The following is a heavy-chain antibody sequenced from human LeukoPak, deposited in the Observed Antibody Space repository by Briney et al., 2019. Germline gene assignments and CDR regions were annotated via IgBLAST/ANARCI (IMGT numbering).Heavy chain of an antibody. CDR1: GFTFSSYG. J-gene: IGHJ3*02. CDR3: ARDMGMEEWELLRDAFDI. Sequence: GGSLRLSCAASGFTFSSYGMHWVRQAPGKGLEWVAVIWYDGSNKYYADSVKGRFTISRDNSKNTLYLQMNSLRAEDTAVYYCARDMGMEEWELLRDAFDIWGQGTMVTVSS. D-gene: IGHD1-26*01. CDR2: IWYDGSNK. V-gene: IGHV3-33*01.